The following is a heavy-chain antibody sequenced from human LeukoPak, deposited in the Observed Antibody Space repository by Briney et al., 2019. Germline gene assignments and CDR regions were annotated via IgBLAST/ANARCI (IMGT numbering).Heavy chain of an antibody. Sequence: SSVKVSCKACGGTFSSYSISWVRQPPGQGLEWMGGIIPIFGTANYAQKFQGRVTITADKSTSTAYMELSSLRSEDTAVYYCARSPTPTVMHLGYWGQGTLVTVCS. V-gene: IGHV1-69*06. CDR1: GGTFSSYS. D-gene: IGHD4-17*01. CDR3: ARSPTPTVMHLGY. J-gene: IGHJ4*02. CDR2: IIPIFGTA.